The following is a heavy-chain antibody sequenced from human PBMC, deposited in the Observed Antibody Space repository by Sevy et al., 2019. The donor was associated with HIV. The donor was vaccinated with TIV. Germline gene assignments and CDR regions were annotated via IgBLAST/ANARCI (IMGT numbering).Heavy chain of an antibody. J-gene: IGHJ6*02. Sequence: ASVKVSCAAFGYTFTPYDINWLRQAPGQGLEWMGWMSPTTGATGFAQKFQGRVTLTRNKSITTTYMKLSSRIYEDTAIYYCARGGNGDFWSYEYYYYGMDVWGQGTTVTVSS. CDR1: GYTFTPYD. CDR2: MSPTTGAT. CDR3: ARGGNGDFWSYEYYYYGMDV. D-gene: IGHD3-3*01. V-gene: IGHV1-8*01.